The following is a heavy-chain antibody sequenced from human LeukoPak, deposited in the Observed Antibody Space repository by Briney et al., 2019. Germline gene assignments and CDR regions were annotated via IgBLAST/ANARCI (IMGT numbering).Heavy chain of an antibody. CDR3: VRVRAGAGTFGY. Sequence: GASVKVSCKASGYTFPSYGISWGRQAPGQGIEWMGWIGAYNGNTNNPQKLQGRVTMITDTTTSTAYMEPRRLRSDDTAVYCCVRVRAGAGTFGYWGEGALVTVSS. CDR1: GYTFPSYG. D-gene: IGHD6-19*01. V-gene: IGHV1-18*01. J-gene: IGHJ4*02. CDR2: IGAYNGNT.